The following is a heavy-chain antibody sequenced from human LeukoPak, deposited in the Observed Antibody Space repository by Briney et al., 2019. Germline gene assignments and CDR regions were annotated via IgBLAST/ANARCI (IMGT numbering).Heavy chain of an antibody. D-gene: IGHD5-18*01. Sequence: SETLSLTCTVSGGSISSGTYYWGWIRQPPGKGLEWIGIIHYSGNTYYNPSLKSRVTISVDTSKNQFSLKLSSVTAADTAVSYCARVRRYSYDRVYYYYYMDVWGKGTTVTISS. CDR1: GGSISSGTYY. CDR3: ARVRRYSYDRVYYYYYMDV. J-gene: IGHJ6*03. CDR2: IHYSGNT. V-gene: IGHV4-39*01.